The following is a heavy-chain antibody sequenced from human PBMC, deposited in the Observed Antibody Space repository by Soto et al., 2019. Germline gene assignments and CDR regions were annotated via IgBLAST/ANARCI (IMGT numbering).Heavy chain of an antibody. D-gene: IGHD2-21*02. Sequence: GGALRLSCAASGFTFSRYAMNWVRQAPGKGLEWVAYVDSFSNFIYYADSVRGRFSISRDNAGNSLSVHMANLRAEATAVYSCTRPPNLYCVGADCYVYWGEGSAVTVCS. CDR1: GFTFSRYA. CDR2: VDSFSNFI. CDR3: TRPPNLYCVGADCYVY. J-gene: IGHJ4*02. V-gene: IGHV3-21*01.